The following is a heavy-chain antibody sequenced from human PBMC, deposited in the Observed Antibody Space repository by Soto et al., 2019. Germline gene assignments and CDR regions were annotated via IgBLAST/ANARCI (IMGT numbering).Heavy chain of an antibody. Sequence: EVQLVESGGGLVQPGRSLRLSCAASGFTFDDYAMHWVRQAPGKGLEWVSGISWNSGSIGYADSVKGRFTISRDNAKNSLYRQMNSLRAEDTALYYCAKDSSGWYSAFDIWGQGTMVTVSS. CDR3: AKDSSGWYSAFDI. D-gene: IGHD6-19*01. J-gene: IGHJ3*02. CDR2: ISWNSGSI. V-gene: IGHV3-9*01. CDR1: GFTFDDYA.